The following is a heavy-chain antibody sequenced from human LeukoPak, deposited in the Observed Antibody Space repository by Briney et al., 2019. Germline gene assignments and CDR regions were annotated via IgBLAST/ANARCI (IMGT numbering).Heavy chain of an antibody. Sequence: PSETLSLTCSVSDGSINSGGFYWTWIRQPPGKGLVWIGYSDHNGNTYYNPSLEGRVTISVDTSKNQFSLKLSSVTAADTAVYYCARDEAPYGMDVWGQGTTVTVSS. V-gene: IGHV4-61*08. J-gene: IGHJ6*02. CDR1: DGSINSGGFY. CDR2: SDHNGNT. CDR3: ARDEAPYGMDV.